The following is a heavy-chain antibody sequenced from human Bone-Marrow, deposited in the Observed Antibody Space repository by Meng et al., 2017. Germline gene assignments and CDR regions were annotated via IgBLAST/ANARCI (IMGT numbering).Heavy chain of an antibody. V-gene: IGHV3-23*01. CDR3: AKDDKVRGVIISPLDY. J-gene: IGHJ4*02. Sequence: GGSLRLSCAASGFTFDDYAMHWVRQAPGKGLEWVSAISGSGGSTYYADSVKGRFTISRDNSKNTLYLQMNSLRAEDTAVYYCAKDDKVRGVIISPLDYWGQGTLVTVSS. CDR2: ISGSGGST. D-gene: IGHD3-10*01. CDR1: GFTFDDYA.